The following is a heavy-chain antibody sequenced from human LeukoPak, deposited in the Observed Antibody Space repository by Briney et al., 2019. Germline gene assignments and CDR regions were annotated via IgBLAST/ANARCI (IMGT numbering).Heavy chain of an antibody. J-gene: IGHJ6*02. V-gene: IGHV1-18*01. CDR1: GYTFTSYG. CDR3: ARDPVITTYYYYYGMDV. CDR2: ISAYNGNT. D-gene: IGHD3-22*01. Sequence: ASVKVSCKASGYTFTSYGISWVRQAPGQGLEWMGWISAYNGNTNYAQKLQGRVTMTTDTSTSTAYMELRSLRSDDTAVYYCARDPVITTYYYYYGMDVWGQGTTVTVSS.